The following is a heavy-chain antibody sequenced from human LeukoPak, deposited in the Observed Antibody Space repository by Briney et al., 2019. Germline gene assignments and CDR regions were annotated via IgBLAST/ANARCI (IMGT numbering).Heavy chain of an antibody. CDR1: GGSISSSSW. CDR3: ARDPNIVSTVTLRPFDI. D-gene: IGHD5/OR15-5a*01. CDR2: VFHNGSP. J-gene: IGHJ3*02. V-gene: IGHV4-4*02. Sequence: SGTLSLTCTVSGGSISSSSWWSWVRQPPGKGLEWIGEVFHNGSPNYNPSFRGRVTILVDKSKNQFSLNLGSLTAADTAIYYCARDPNIVSTVTLRPFDIWGQGTMVSVSS.